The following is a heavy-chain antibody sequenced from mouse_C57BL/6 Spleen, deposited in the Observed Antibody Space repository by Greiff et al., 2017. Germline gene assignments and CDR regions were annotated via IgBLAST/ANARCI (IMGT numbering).Heavy chain of an antibody. D-gene: IGHD2-4*01. CDR3: ARERLFDYPFAY. J-gene: IGHJ3*01. CDR2: IDPSDSAT. CDR1: GYTFTSYW. V-gene: IGHV1-52*01. Sequence: QVQLQQPGAELVRPGSSVKLSCKASGYTFTSYWLHWVKQRPIQGLEWIGNIDPSDSATHYNQKFKDKATLTVDKSSSTAYMQLSSLTSEDSAVYYCARERLFDYPFAYWGQGTLVTVAA.